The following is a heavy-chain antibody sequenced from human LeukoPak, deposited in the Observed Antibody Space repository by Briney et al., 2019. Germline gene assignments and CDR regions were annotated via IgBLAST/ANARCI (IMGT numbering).Heavy chain of an antibody. J-gene: IGHJ4*02. CDR3: AKGRGVATI. Sequence: GRSLRLSCAASGFTFSSYGMHWVRQAPGKGLEWVAVISYDGGNKYYADSVEGRFTISRDNSKNTLYLQMNSLRAEDTAVYYCAKGRGVATIWGQGTLVTVSS. CDR2: ISYDGGNK. CDR1: GFTFSSYG. D-gene: IGHD5-12*01. V-gene: IGHV3-30*18.